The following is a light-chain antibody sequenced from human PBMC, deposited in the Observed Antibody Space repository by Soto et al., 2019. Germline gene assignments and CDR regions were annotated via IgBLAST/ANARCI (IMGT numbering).Light chain of an antibody. CDR2: DAF. J-gene: IGKJ3*01. CDR3: QQYNSYST. Sequence: DIQMTQSPSTLSASVGDRVTITCRASQSISSWLSWYQQKPGKAPKLLIYDAFSLQSGVPSRFSGSGSGTEFTLTISCLQPDDFATYYCQQYNSYSTFGPGTKVDI. V-gene: IGKV1-5*01. CDR1: QSISSW.